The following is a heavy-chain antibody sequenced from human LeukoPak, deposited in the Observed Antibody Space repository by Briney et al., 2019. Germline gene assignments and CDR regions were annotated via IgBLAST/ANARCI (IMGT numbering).Heavy chain of an antibody. CDR1: GDTLTELS. D-gene: IGHD1-26*01. CDR2: FDPEDGET. J-gene: IGHJ3*02. Sequence: GSSGRVSCKVSGDTLTELSMHWVRQAPGKGLEWMGGFDPEDGETIYAQKFQGRVTMTEDTSTDTAYMELSSLRSEDTAVYYCASAREKGGAFDIWGQGTMVTVSS. V-gene: IGHV1-24*01. CDR3: ASAREKGGAFDI.